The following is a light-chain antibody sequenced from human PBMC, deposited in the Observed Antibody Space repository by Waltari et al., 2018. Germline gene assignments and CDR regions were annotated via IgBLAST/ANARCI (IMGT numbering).Light chain of an antibody. V-gene: IGLV7-43*01. J-gene: IGLJ2*01. CDR1: TGAVTSSNY. CDR2: GTS. CDR3: LRYYGGTRV. Sequence: QTVVTQEPSLTVSPGGTVTLTCASSTGAVTSSNYPNWFQQKPGHAPRSLLYGTSNNHSWTPARFSGSLFGKATLTRSGVQPEDEAEYYCLRYYGGTRVIGGGTKLTVL.